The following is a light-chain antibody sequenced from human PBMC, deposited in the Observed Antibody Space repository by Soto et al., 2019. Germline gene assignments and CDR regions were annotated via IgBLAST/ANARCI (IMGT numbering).Light chain of an antibody. CDR3: QKYNSAPRT. CDR1: LPISNY. CDR2: AAS. V-gene: IGKV1-27*01. Sequence: DIQMTQSPSTLSASVGDRVTITCRASLPISNYLAWYQQKPGKVPKLLIYAASTLQSGVPSRFSGSGSGTDFTLTISGLQPEDVATYYCQKYNSAPRTFGQGTKVDIK. J-gene: IGKJ1*01.